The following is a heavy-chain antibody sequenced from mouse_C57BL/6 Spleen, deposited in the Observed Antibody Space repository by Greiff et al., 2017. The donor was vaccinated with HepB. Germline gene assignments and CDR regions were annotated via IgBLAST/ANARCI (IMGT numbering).Heavy chain of an antibody. J-gene: IGHJ1*03. CDR1: GFSLTSYG. Sequence: QVQLKQSGPGLVQPSQSLSITCTVSGFSLTSYGVHWVRQSPGKGLEWLGVIWSGGSTDYNAAFISRLSISKDNSKSQVFFKMNSLQADDTAIYYCARPPYYYGSSQWYFDVWGTGTTVTVSS. CDR3: ARPPYYYGSSQWYFDV. V-gene: IGHV2-2*01. CDR2: IWSGGST. D-gene: IGHD1-1*01.